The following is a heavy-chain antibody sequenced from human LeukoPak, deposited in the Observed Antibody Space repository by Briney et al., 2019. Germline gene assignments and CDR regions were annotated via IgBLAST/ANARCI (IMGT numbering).Heavy chain of an antibody. J-gene: IGHJ6*02. CDR1: GFTFSNYG. CDR2: ISYDGDNK. Sequence: SGGSLRLSCAASGFTFSNYGMHWVRQAPGKGLEWVAVISYDGDNKYYADSVKGRFTISRDNSKNTLYLQMNSLRAEDTAVYYCARDSEYSSSLTVRYYYYGMDVWGQGTTVTVSS. D-gene: IGHD6-6*01. V-gene: IGHV3-30*03. CDR3: ARDSEYSSSLTVRYYYYGMDV.